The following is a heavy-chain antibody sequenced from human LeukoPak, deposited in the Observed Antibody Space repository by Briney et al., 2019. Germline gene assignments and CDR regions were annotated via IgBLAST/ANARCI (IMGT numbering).Heavy chain of an antibody. D-gene: IGHD2-2*01. CDR2: ISSSSSTI. Sequence: PGGSLRLSCAASGFTFSSYSMNWVRHAPGKGLEWVSYISSSSSTIYYADSVKGRFTISRDNAKNSLYLQMNSLRAEDTAVYYCARGPGYCSSTSCYGGYYYYYMDVWGKGTTVTVSS. CDR1: GFTFSSYS. CDR3: ARGPGYCSSTSCYGGYYYYYMDV. J-gene: IGHJ6*03. V-gene: IGHV3-48*01.